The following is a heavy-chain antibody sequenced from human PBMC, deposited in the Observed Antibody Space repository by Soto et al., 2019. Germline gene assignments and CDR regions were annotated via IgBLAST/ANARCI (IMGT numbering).Heavy chain of an antibody. CDR3: AKDIL. CDR2: IKEDGSEE. CDR1: GFTFRTHW. J-gene: IGHJ4*02. V-gene: IGHV3-7*01. Sequence: EVQLVASGGGLVQPGGSLRLSCVASGFTFRTHWMSWVRQAPGKGLEWVANIKEDGSEEDYVDSVKGRFTISRDNAKNSLYLQMNSLRAEDTAVYYCAKDILWGQGTLVTVSS. D-gene: IGHD2-21*01.